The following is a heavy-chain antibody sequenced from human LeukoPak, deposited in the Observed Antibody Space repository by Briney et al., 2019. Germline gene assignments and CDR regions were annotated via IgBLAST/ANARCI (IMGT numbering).Heavy chain of an antibody. Sequence: SQTLSLTCTVSGGSISSGSYYWSWIRQPAGKGLEWIGRIYTSGSTNYNPSLKSRVTISVDTSKNQFSLKLSSVTAADTAVYYCARMGGYFDYWGQGTLVTVSS. D-gene: IGHD3-16*01. CDR1: GGSISSGSYY. CDR3: ARMGGYFDY. J-gene: IGHJ4*02. V-gene: IGHV4-61*02. CDR2: IYTSGST.